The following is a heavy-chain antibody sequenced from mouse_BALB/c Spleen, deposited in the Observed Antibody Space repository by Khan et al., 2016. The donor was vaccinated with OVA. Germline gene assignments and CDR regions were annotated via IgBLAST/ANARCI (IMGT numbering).Heavy chain of an antibody. Sequence: QVQLKESGPGLVAPSQSLSITCTISGFSLTSYGVHWVRQPPGKGLEWLVMIWSDGSKTYTSALKSRLSISKDNSKSQVVLKMNSLQTDDTAMYYCARHACSYYCTAMDYWGQGTSVTVSS. J-gene: IGHJ4*01. D-gene: IGHD1-1*01. CDR3: ARHACSYYCTAMDY. CDR2: IWSDGSK. CDR1: GFSLTSYG. V-gene: IGHV2-6-1*01.